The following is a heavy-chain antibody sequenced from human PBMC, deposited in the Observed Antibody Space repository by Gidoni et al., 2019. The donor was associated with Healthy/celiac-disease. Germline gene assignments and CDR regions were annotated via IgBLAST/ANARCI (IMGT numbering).Heavy chain of an antibody. J-gene: IGHJ6*02. V-gene: IGHV1-69*01. CDR3: ARKGERWDVLEKFYFGVDV. Sequence: QVQLVQSGAEVKKPGSSVKVPCKASGGTFSTHGISWVRQAPGPGLEWVGGIVPVFGTGDYAQKFQGRVTITADESTSTAYMELSNLRSEDTAVYYCARKGERWDVLEKFYFGVDVWGQGTTVTVSS. CDR1: GGTFSTHG. CDR2: IVPVFGTG. D-gene: IGHD3-10*01.